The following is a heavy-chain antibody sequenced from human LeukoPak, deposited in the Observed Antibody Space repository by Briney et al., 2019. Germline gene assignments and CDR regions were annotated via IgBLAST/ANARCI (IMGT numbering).Heavy chain of an antibody. Sequence: ASVKVSCKASGYSFTDYFMQWVRHAPGQGLEWMGWINPNSGGTSYAQKFQGRVTMTRDTSISTAYMELSRLRSDDTAVYYCARILRGRSSGHLGYWGQGTLVTVSS. CDR2: INPNSGGT. D-gene: IGHD6-19*01. CDR1: GYSFTDYF. CDR3: ARILRGRSSGHLGY. J-gene: IGHJ4*02. V-gene: IGHV1-2*02.